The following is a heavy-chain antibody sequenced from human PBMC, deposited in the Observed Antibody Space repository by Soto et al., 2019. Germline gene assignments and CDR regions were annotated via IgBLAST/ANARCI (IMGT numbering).Heavy chain of an antibody. Sequence: SLRLSCAASGFTFSTSEMTWVRQAPGMGLEWVSYVSGSGGTIYYAGSVKGRFTISRDNTRNSLYLQMNSLRADDTAVYYCVRGAAAAGIAGFDYWGQGALVTVS. V-gene: IGHV3-48*03. CDR3: VRGAAAAGIAGFDY. J-gene: IGHJ4*02. CDR1: GFTFSTSE. D-gene: IGHD6-13*01. CDR2: VSGSGGTI.